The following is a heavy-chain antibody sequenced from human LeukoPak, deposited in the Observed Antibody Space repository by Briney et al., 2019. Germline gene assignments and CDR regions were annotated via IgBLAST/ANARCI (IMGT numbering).Heavy chain of an antibody. CDR1: GYSFTDCH. D-gene: IGHD6-19*01. Sequence: GASVKVSCKASGYSFTDCHMHWVRQAPGQGLEWMGWINPNSGGTDYAQKFQGRITMTRDTSISTTYMELSRLISDDTAMYYCATGRQWLVGGDWFDPWGQGTLVTVSS. CDR3: ATGRQWLVGGDWFDP. J-gene: IGHJ5*02. CDR2: INPNSGGT. V-gene: IGHV1-2*02.